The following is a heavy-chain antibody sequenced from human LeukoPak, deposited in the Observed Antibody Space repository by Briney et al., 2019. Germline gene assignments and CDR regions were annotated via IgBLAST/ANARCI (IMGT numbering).Heavy chain of an antibody. CDR3: ARDAILFPTGGSWTKSADY. CDR1: GFTFSRYD. Sequence: PGGSLRLSCAGSGFTFSRYDMHWVRRATGKGLEWVSGTNGDGDTYYSGSVKGRFTISRDNVQSSLYLQMNSLRAEDTAVYYCARDAILFPTGGSWTKSADYWGQGTLVTVSS. V-gene: IGHV3-13*01. CDR2: TNGDGDT. J-gene: IGHJ4*02. D-gene: IGHD2-15*01.